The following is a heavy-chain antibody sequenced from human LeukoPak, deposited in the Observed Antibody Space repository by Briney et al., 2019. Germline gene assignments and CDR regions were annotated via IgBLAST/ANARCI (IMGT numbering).Heavy chain of an antibody. J-gene: IGHJ4*02. CDR2: IKSKTDGGTT. CDR3: TTGHSYCSSTSCPFDY. D-gene: IGHD2-2*01. Sequence: AGGSLRLSCAASGFTFSNAWMSWVRQAPGKGLEWVGRIKSKTDGGTTDYAAPVKGRFTISRDDSKNTLYLQMNSLKTEDTAVYYCTTGHSYCSSTSCPFDYWGQGTLVTVSS. V-gene: IGHV3-15*01. CDR1: GFTFSNAW.